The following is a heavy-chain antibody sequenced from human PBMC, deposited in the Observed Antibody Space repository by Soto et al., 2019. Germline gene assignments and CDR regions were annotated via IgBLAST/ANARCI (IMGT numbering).Heavy chain of an antibody. Sequence: ETLSLTCPVSGGSVSSGSYYWSWIRQPPGKGLEWIGYIYYSGSTNYNPSLKSRVTISVDTSKNQFSLKLSSVTAADTAVYYCARWGYGGSGSYGAFDIWGQGTMVTV. CDR3: ARWGYGGSGSYGAFDI. CDR2: IYYSGST. J-gene: IGHJ3*02. D-gene: IGHD3-10*01. CDR1: GGSVSSGSYY. V-gene: IGHV4-61*01.